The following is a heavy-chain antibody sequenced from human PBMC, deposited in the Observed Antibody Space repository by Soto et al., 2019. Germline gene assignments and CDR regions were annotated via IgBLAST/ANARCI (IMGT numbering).Heavy chain of an antibody. J-gene: IGHJ5*02. D-gene: IGHD3-3*01. Sequence: TLSLTCTVSGCSISSFYLNWIRQSPGKELEWIGYIYYSGTTNYNPALQSRVTMSVDSSKNQFSLKLSSVTAADTAVYYCAGDRSASGYNWFDPWGQGTLVTVSS. CDR3: AGDRSASGYNWFDP. CDR2: IYYSGTT. CDR1: GCSISSFY. V-gene: IGHV4-59*01.